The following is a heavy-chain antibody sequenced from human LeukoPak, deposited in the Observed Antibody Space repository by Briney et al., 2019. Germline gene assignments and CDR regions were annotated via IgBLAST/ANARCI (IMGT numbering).Heavy chain of an antibody. CDR3: AKDPSSSIAVAAPPDY. V-gene: IGHV3-9*01. CDR1: GFTFDDYA. J-gene: IGHJ4*02. CDR2: ISWNSGSI. D-gene: IGHD6-19*01. Sequence: GRSLRLSCAASGFTFDDYAMHWVRQAPGKGLEWVSGISWNSGSIGYADSVKGRFTNSRDNAKNSLYLQMNSLRAEDTALYYCAKDPSSSIAVAAPPDYWGQGTLVTVSS.